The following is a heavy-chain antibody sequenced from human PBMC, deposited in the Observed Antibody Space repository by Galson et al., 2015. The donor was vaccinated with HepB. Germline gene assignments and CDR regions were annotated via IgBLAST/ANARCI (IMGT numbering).Heavy chain of an antibody. CDR2: ISAYNGNT. J-gene: IGHJ3*02. CDR1: GYTFTSYG. CDR3: ARDPLPITIFGVVIIEDAFDI. D-gene: IGHD3-3*01. Sequence: SVKVSCKASGYTFTSYGISWVRQAPGQGLEWMGWISAYNGNTNYAQKLQGRVTMTTDTSTSTAYMELRSLRSDDTAVYYCARDPLPITIFGVVIIEDAFDIWGQGTMVTVSS. V-gene: IGHV1-18*01.